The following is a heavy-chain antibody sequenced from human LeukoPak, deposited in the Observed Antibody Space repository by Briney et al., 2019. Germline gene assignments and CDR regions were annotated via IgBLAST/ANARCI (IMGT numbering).Heavy chain of an antibody. CDR3: ARGRIAAAGTGYYYYMDV. V-gene: IGHV4-39*01. J-gene: IGHJ6*03. Sequence: SETLSLTCTVSGGSISSSSYYWGWIRQPPGKGLEWIGSIYYSGSTYYNPSLKSRVTISVDTSKNQFSLKLSSVTAADTAVYYCARGRIAAAGTGYYYYMDVWGKGTTVTVSS. D-gene: IGHD6-13*01. CDR2: IYYSGST. CDR1: GGSISSSSYY.